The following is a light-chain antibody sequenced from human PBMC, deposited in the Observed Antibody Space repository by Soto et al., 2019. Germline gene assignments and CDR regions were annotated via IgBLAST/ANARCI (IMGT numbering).Light chain of an antibody. CDR3: QQYNNWPFT. Sequence: EIVLTQSPGTLSLSPGERATLSCRASRSVSNNYVAWYQRKPGQAPRLLIYDASARATGIPARFSGSGSGTEFTLTISSLQSEDFAVYYCQQYNNWPFTFGGGTKVEI. J-gene: IGKJ4*01. V-gene: IGKV3-15*01. CDR2: DAS. CDR1: RSVSNN.